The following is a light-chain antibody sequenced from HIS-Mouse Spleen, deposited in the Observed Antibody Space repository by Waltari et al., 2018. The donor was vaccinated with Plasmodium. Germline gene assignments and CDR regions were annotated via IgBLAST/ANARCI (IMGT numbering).Light chain of an antibody. CDR2: AAS. J-gene: IGKJ1*01. Sequence: DIQMSQSPSSLSASVGDRVTITCRASQSIISDLNWYQQKPGKAPKLLIYAASSLQSGVPSRFSGSGSGTDFTLTISSLQPEDFATYYCQQNYNTWTFGQGTKVEIK. V-gene: IGKV1-39*01. CDR3: QQNYNTWT. CDR1: QSIISD.